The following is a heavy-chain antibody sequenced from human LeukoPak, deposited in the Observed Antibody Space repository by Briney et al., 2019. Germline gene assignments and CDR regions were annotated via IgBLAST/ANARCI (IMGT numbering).Heavy chain of an antibody. V-gene: IGHV4-39*01. CDR1: GGSISSSSYY. CDR2: IYYSGRT. J-gene: IGHJ5*02. D-gene: IGHD3-3*01. Sequence: SETLSLTCTVSGGSISSSSYYWGWIRQPPGKGLEWIGSIYYSGRTYYNPSLKSRVTISVDTSKNQFSLKLSSVTAADTAVYYCARHVRIRGGVVIMGQKSTNWFDPWGQGTLVTVSS. CDR3: ARHVRIRGGVVIMGQKSTNWFDP.